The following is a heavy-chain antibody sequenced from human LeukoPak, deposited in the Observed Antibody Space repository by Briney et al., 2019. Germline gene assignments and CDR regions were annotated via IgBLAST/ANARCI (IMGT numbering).Heavy chain of an antibody. D-gene: IGHD3-3*01. Sequence: ASVKLSCEASGYTFTNYDINWVRQAPGQGLEWMGWMYPNGGSTGYAQKLRGRVTMPRDTSISTAYMELSSLKSEDTAVYYCARGPNYDFWGGNYYYYMYVLRKPATV. CDR1: GYTFTNYD. CDR2: MYPNGGST. V-gene: IGHV1-8*01. J-gene: IGHJ6*03. CDR3: ARGPNYDFWGGNYYYYMYV.